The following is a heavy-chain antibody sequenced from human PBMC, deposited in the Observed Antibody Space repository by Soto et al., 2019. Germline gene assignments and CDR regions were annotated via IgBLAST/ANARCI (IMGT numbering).Heavy chain of an antibody. Sequence: EVQLLESGGGLVQPGGSLRLSCAASGFTFSNYAMTWVRQAPGKGLEWVSVITGSGGGTYFVDSVKGRFTISRDNSNNTVYLQMNSLRAEDTAVYYFANRPLTAAGFDYWGQGTLVTVSS. V-gene: IGHV3-23*01. CDR2: ITGSGGGT. D-gene: IGHD6-13*01. CDR1: GFTFSNYA. J-gene: IGHJ4*02. CDR3: ANRPLTAAGFDY.